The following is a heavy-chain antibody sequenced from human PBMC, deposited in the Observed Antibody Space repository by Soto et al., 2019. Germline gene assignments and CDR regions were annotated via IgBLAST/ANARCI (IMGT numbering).Heavy chain of an antibody. CDR3: ARVDSSTSWGYYGMDV. J-gene: IGHJ6*02. D-gene: IGHD7-27*01. CDR2: MNPNSGNT. V-gene: IGHV1-8*01. Sequence: QVQLVQSGAEVKKPGASVKVSCKASGYTFTSYDINWVRQATGQGLEWMGWMNPNSGNTGYAQKFQGRVTMTRNTSISTAYMELSSLGSEDTAVYYCARVDSSTSWGYYGMDVWGQGTTVTVSS. CDR1: GYTFTSYD.